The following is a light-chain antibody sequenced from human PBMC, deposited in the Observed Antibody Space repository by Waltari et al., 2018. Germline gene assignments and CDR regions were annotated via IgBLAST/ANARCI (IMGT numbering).Light chain of an antibody. J-gene: IGLJ2*01. V-gene: IGLV2-23*02. CDR2: EVS. CDR3: CSYAGRVV. CDR1: SRDVGSFNL. Sequence: SALPQPASVSGSPGQSITISCTGTSRDVGSFNLVPWYPQHPGKAPKLMISEVSKRPSGVSNRFSGSKSGNTASLTISGLQAEDEADYYCCSYAGRVVFGGGTKLTVL.